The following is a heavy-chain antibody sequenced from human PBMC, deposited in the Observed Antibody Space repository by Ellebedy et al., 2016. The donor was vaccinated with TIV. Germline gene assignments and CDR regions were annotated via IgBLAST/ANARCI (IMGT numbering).Heavy chain of an antibody. V-gene: IGHV3-43*02. Sequence: GESLKISCAASEFTFNDYDMHWVRQAPGKGLEWVSLISGDGDSTYYADSVKGRFTISRDNSKNSLYLQMDGLRTEDTAVYYCAKRGPSYLDHGLGVWGHGTTVTISS. D-gene: IGHD1-14*01. CDR2: ISGDGDST. J-gene: IGHJ6*02. CDR1: EFTFNDYD. CDR3: AKRGPSYLDHGLGV.